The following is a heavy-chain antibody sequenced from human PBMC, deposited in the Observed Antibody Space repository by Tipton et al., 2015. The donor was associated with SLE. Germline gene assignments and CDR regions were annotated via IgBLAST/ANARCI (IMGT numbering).Heavy chain of an antibody. J-gene: IGHJ2*01. CDR1: GDSISSSGYY. D-gene: IGHD6-19*01. Sequence: TLSLTCTVSGDSISSSGYYWVWIRQSPGKGLEWVGSIYDNGNTYYNPSLKSRVTISVDTSKNHFSLKLTSVTAADTAVHYCARASSGSAQRHWYFDLWGRGTLVTVSS. CDR2: IYDNGNT. CDR3: ARASSGSAQRHWYFDL. V-gene: IGHV4-39*02.